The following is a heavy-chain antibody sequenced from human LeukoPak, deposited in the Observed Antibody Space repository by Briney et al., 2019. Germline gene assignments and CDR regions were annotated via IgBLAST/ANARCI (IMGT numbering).Heavy chain of an antibody. CDR1: VGSISSGNW. CDR2: IYHNGTP. V-gene: IGHV4-4*02. Sequence: PSGTLSLTCAVSVGSISSGNWWSWVRQSPGKGLEWIGEIYHNGTPNYNPSLKSRVTISVDTSKNQFSLKLSSVTAADTAVYYCARHVGDDFWTDPWGQGTLVTVSS. CDR3: ARHVGDDFWTDP. D-gene: IGHD3-3*01. J-gene: IGHJ5*02.